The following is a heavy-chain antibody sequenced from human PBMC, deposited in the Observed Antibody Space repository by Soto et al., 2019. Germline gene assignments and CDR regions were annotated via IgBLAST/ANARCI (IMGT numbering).Heavy chain of an antibody. V-gene: IGHV1-2*04. Sequence: ASLKVSCKASGYTFTGYYMHWVRQAPGQGLEWMGWINPNSGGTNYAQKFQGWVTMTRDTSISTAYMELSRLRSDDTAVYYCERDGYYYDSSGYYLIGFDAFDIWGQGTMVTVSS. J-gene: IGHJ3*02. D-gene: IGHD3-22*01. CDR1: GYTFTGYY. CDR2: INPNSGGT. CDR3: ERDGYYYDSSGYYLIGFDAFDI.